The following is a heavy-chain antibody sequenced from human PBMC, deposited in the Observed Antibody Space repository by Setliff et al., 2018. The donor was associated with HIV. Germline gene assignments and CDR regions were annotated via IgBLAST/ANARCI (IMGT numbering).Heavy chain of an antibody. CDR2: INHKGVT. Sequence: SSETLSLTCAVYGGAFNGYYWTWIRQSPGRGLEWIGEINHKGVTNYSPSLMRRATISAETSKNQFSLRLSSVTAADTALYFCTRARIAAPRPFDYWGQGTLVTVSS. CDR1: GGAFNGYY. V-gene: IGHV4-34*01. CDR3: TRARIAAPRPFDY. D-gene: IGHD2-21*01. J-gene: IGHJ4*02.